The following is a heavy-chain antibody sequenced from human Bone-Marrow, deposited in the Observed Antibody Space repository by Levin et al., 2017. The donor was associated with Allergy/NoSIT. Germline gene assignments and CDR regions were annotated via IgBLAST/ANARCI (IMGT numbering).Heavy chain of an antibody. J-gene: IGHJ6*02. V-gene: IGHV4-39*01. Sequence: SETLSLTCTVSGGSIDSTTYYWGWIRQPPGKGLEWIGCSYYSGATYYNPSLRSRVTISVDTSKDKFSLKLSSVTAADTAVYYCARRSPFGSSHMDVWGQGTTVTVSS. CDR2: SYYSGAT. CDR1: GGSIDSTTYY. D-gene: IGHD6-13*01. CDR3: ARRSPFGSSHMDV.